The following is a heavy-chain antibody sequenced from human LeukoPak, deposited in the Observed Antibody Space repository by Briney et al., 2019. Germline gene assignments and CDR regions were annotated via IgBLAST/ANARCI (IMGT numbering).Heavy chain of an antibody. V-gene: IGHV4-59*01. CDR3: ARGAGTELFDP. D-gene: IGHD1-1*01. Sequence: SETLSLTCTVSGGSISSYYWSWIRQPPGKGLEWIGYIYYSGSTNYNPSLKSRVTISVDTSKNPFSLKLSSVTAADTAVYYCARGAGTELFDPWGQGTLVTVSS. CDR1: GGSISSYY. J-gene: IGHJ5*02. CDR2: IYYSGST.